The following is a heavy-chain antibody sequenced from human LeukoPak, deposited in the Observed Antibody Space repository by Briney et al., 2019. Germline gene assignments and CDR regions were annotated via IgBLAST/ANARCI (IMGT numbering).Heavy chain of an antibody. V-gene: IGHV3-20*04. CDR3: ARRWENYGDSRDAFDI. CDR1: GFTFDDYG. CDR2: INWNGGST. D-gene: IGHD4-17*01. J-gene: IGHJ3*02. Sequence: GGSLRLSCAASGFTFDDYGMSWVRQAPGKGLEWVSGINWNGGSTGYADSVKGRFTISRDNAKNSLYLQMNSLRAEDTALYYCARRWENYGDSRDAFDIWGQGTMVTVSS.